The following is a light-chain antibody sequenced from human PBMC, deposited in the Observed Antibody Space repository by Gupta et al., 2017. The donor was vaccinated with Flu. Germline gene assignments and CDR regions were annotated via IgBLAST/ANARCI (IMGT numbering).Light chain of an antibody. V-gene: IGKV1-39*01. Sequence: VQMSQSPSSLSASVGDRVTITCRASQPIVHYLNWYRQKPGKTPDLLIYGASRVQTGIPSRFRGSGSWTNFTLTINGQQPEDFATYYCQQRNSKPATFGQGTRVEFK. CDR1: QPIVHY. CDR2: GAS. J-gene: IGKJ1*01. CDR3: QQRNSKPAT.